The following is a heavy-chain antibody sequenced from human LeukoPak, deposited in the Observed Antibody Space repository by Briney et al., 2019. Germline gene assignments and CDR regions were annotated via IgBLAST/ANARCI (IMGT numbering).Heavy chain of an antibody. J-gene: IGHJ4*02. CDR3: ARDLHSSGWYRVCSD. CDR2: INPSGGST. V-gene: IGHV1-46*01. CDR1: GYTFTIYY. D-gene: IGHD6-19*01. Sequence: ASVKVSFTASGYTFTIYYMHWVRQAPGQGLEWMGIINPSGGSTSYAQKFQGRVTMTRDTSTSTVYMELSSLRSEDTAVYYCARDLHSSGWYRVCSDWGQGTLVTVSS.